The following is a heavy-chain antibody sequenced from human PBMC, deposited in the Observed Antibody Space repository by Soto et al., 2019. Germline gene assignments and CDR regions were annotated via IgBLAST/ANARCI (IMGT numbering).Heavy chain of an antibody. CDR2: ISYDGSNK. J-gene: IGHJ6*02. CDR1: GFTSSNYV. V-gene: IGHV3-30*03. Sequence: QAQLVESGGGVVQPGRSLRLSCEASGFTSSNYVRHWVRQAPGKGQDWVAAISYDGSNKHYADSVKGRFTISRDNSKNTLYLEMNSLRVEDTAVYSCARGDPYYGMDVWGQGTTVNVSS. CDR3: ARGDPYYGMDV.